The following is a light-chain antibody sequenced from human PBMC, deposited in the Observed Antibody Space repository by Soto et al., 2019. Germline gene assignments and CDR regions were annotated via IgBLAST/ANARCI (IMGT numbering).Light chain of an antibody. CDR1: SSDVGGNIH. CDR2: DVT. J-gene: IGLJ2*01. CDR3: CSYAGSYPVI. Sequence: QSALTQPRSVSGSPGQSVAISCTGTSSDVGGNIHVSWYQQHPGKAPKLMIYDVTKRPSGVPDRFSGSKSGNTASLTISGLQAEDEADYYCCSYAGSYPVIFGGGTKVTVL. V-gene: IGLV2-11*01.